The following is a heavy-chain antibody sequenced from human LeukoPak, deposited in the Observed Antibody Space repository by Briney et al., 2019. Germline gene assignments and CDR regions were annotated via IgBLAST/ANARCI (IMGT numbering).Heavy chain of an antibody. J-gene: IGHJ3*02. CDR2: IYHSGST. CDR1: GGSISSGGYY. CDR3: ARDQSARRADDAFDI. D-gene: IGHD6-6*01. Sequence: SQTLSLTCAVSGGSISSGGYYWSWIRQPPGKGLEWIGYIYHSGSTYYNPSLKSRVTISVDRSKNQFSLKLSSVTAADTAVYYCARDQSARRADDAFDIWGQGTMVTVSS. V-gene: IGHV4-30-2*01.